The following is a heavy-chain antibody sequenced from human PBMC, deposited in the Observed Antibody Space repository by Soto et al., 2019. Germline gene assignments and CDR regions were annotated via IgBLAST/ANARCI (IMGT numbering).Heavy chain of an antibody. D-gene: IGHD1-26*01. Sequence: QVQLVESGGGVVQPGRSLRLSCAASGFTFSSYGMHWVRQAPGKGLEWVAVISYDGSNKYYADSVKGRFTISRDNSKNTLYLQMNSLRAEDTAVYYCAKDKSRWDYYYYYGMDVWGQGTTVTVSS. CDR2: ISYDGSNK. CDR1: GFTFSSYG. J-gene: IGHJ6*02. V-gene: IGHV3-30*18. CDR3: AKDKSRWDYYYYYGMDV.